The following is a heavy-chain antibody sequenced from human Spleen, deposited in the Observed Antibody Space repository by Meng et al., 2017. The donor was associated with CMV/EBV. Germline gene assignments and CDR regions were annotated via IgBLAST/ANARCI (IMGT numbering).Heavy chain of an antibody. CDR1: GFTFRNYW. V-gene: IGHV3-7*01. D-gene: IGHD2/OR15-2a*01. CDR2: IKQDGSEK. J-gene: IGHJ6*02. CDR3: ARHRPLQEYYYYYYYGMDV. Sequence: GGSLRLSCTASGFTFRNYWMSWVRQAPGKGLEWVANIKQDGSEKYYAGSVQGRFTISRDNAKNSLILHMNSLTAEDTALYYCARHRPLQEYYYYYYYGMDVWGQGTTVTVSS.